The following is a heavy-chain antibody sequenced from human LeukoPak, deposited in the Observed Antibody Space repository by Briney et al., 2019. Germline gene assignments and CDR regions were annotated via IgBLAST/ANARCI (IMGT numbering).Heavy chain of an antibody. CDR2: INPAGGST. CDR3: AREFRYSFDSSGYSLGLDH. Sequence: GASVKASCKASGYTFFNNYIHWVRQAPGQGLEWMGIINPAGGSTSYAQKFQGRVTLTRDTSTSTVFMELSSLTSEDTAVYYCAREFRYSFDSSGYSLGLDHWGQGTLVTVSS. D-gene: IGHD3-22*01. CDR1: GYTFFNNY. J-gene: IGHJ5*02. V-gene: IGHV1-46*01.